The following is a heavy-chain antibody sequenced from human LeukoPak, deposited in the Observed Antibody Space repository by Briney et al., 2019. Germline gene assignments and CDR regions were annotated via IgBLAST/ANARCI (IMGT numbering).Heavy chain of an antibody. CDR1: GVTFRSYA. CDR3: AKGQSGYEPFDY. CDR2: ISGSGGST. V-gene: IGHV3-23*01. Sequence: GGSLRLSCVVYGVTFRSYAMSWIRQAPGKGLEWVSAISGSGGSTYYAYSVKGRFTISRDTSKNTLYLRMNSLRAEDTAVYYCAKGQSGYEPFDYWGQGTLVTVSS. D-gene: IGHD5-12*01. J-gene: IGHJ4*02.